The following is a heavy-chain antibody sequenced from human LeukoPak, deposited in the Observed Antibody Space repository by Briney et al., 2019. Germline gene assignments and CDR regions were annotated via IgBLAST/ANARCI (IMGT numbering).Heavy chain of an antibody. Sequence: GGSLRLSCAASGFTFSSYAMHWVRQAPGKGLEWVAVISYDGSNKYYADSVKGRFTISRDNSKNTLYLQMNSLRAEDTAVYYCARDRIVVAKIFDYWGQGTLVTVSS. CDR1: GFTFSSYA. V-gene: IGHV3-30*04. D-gene: IGHD3-22*01. CDR2: ISYDGSNK. CDR3: ARDRIVVAKIFDY. J-gene: IGHJ4*02.